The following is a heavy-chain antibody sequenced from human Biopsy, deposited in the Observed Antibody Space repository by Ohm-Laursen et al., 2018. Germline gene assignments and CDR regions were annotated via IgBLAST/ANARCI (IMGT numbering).Heavy chain of an antibody. J-gene: IGHJ4*02. CDR2: IIPILRTT. CDR1: TGTFDSYG. Sequence: SVKVSCKTSTGTFDSYGVTWVRQAPGQGLEWMGRIIPILRTTTYAPKFQGRVTFTADKSSSTAYVELSSLTSEDTAMFYCAREAIGYQLPCDDWGQGTLVTVSS. V-gene: IGHV1-69*04. CDR3: AREAIGYQLPCDD. D-gene: IGHD2-15*01.